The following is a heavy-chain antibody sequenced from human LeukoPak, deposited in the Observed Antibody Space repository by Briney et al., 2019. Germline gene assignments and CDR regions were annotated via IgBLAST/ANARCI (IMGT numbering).Heavy chain of an antibody. D-gene: IGHD3-10*02. CDR2: INSSGSTI. CDR1: GFPFSSYE. CDR3: AELGITMIGGV. J-gene: IGHJ6*04. V-gene: IGHV3-48*03. Sequence: GGSLTLSCAVSGFPFSSYEMNWVRQAPGKGLEWVSYINSSGSTIYYADPVKGRFTISRDNPKHSLYLQINSLRAEHTAVYYCAELGITMIGGVWGKGTTVTISS.